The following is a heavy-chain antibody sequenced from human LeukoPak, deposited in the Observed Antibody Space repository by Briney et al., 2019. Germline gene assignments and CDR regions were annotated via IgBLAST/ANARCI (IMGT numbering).Heavy chain of an antibody. CDR2: IYPGDSDT. J-gene: IGHJ4*02. CDR1: GYSFTSYW. CDR3: ARKITYYYGSGSPLSFDY. V-gene: IGHV5-51*01. Sequence: PGESLKISCKGSGYSFTSYWIGWVRQMPGKGLEWMGIIYPGDSDTRYSPSFQGQVTISADKFISTAYLQWSSLKASDTAVYYCARKITYYYGSGSPLSFDYWGQGTLVTVSS. D-gene: IGHD3-10*01.